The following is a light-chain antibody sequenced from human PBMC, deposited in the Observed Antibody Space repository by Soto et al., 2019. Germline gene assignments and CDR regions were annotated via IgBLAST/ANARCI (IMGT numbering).Light chain of an antibody. CDR2: LGS. V-gene: IGKV2-28*01. J-gene: IGKJ4*01. CDR1: QSLLHSNGYTY. Sequence: DVVMTQSPLSLSVTPGEPASISCRSSQSLLHSNGYTYLNWYLQKSGQSPQLLIYLGSNRASGVPDRFSGSGSGTDFTLKISKVEAEDVGVYYCMQALQTPLTFGGGTKVEIK. CDR3: MQALQTPLT.